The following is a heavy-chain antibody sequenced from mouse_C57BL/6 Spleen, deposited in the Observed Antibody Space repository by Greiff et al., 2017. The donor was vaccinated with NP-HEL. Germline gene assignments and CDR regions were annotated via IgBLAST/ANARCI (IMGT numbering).Heavy chain of an antibody. CDR1: GYTFTGYW. CDR2: ILPGSCST. J-gene: IGHJ2*01. Sequence: VQLQQSGAELMKPGASVKLSCKATGYTFTGYWIEWVKQRPGHGLEWIGEILPGSCSTNYNEKFKGKATFTADTSSNTAYMHLSSLTTEDSAIYYCARRGTGNCDYWGQGTTLTVSS. D-gene: IGHD4-1*01. CDR3: ARRGTGNCDY. V-gene: IGHV1-9*01.